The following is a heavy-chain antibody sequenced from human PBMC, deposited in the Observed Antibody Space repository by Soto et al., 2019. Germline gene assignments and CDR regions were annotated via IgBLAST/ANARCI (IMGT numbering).Heavy chain of an antibody. CDR3: ARLATYYDILSGYYFDY. Sequence: GESLKISCKGSGYSFTSYWIAWVRQMPGKGLEWMGIIFPGDSNTRYSPSFQGQVTISADKSITTAYLQWSSLKASDTAMYYCARLATYYDILSGYYFDYWGQRPLVTVSS. V-gene: IGHV5-51*01. CDR1: GYSFTSYW. CDR2: IFPGDSNT. J-gene: IGHJ4*02. D-gene: IGHD3-9*01.